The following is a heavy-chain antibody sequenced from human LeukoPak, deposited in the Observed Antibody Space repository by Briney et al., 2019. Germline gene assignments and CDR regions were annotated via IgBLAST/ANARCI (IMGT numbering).Heavy chain of an antibody. J-gene: IGHJ4*02. CDR3: ARVYCDSRGYYHFDY. V-gene: IGHV4-61*08. Sequence: PSETLSLTCTVSGGSISSGVYYWNWIRQHPGKGLEWIGYIYYSGSTNYNPSLKSRVTISLDTSKNQFSLKLSSVTAADTAVYYCARVYCDSRGYYHFDYWGRGTLVTVSS. D-gene: IGHD3-22*01. CDR1: GGSISSGVYY. CDR2: IYYSGST.